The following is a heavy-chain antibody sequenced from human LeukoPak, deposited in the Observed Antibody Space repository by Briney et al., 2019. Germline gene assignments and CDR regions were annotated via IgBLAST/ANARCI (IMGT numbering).Heavy chain of an antibody. CDR1: GFTFSNAW. CDR2: LKSKTDGGTT. D-gene: IGHD5-12*01. J-gene: IGHJ3*02. Sequence: GGSLRLSCAASGFTFSNAWMTWVRQAPGKGLEWVGRLKSKTDGGTTDYAAPVKGRFTISRDDSKNTLFLLMNSLKTEDTAVYYCSTCGYDRCGAFYMWGQGTVVTVSS. CDR3: STCGYDRCGAFYM. V-gene: IGHV3-15*01.